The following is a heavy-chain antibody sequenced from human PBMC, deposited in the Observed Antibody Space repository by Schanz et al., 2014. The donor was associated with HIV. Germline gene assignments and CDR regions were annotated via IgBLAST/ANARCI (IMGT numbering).Heavy chain of an antibody. J-gene: IGHJ6*02. D-gene: IGHD2-21*02. CDR3: ARGYCGADCSHFYYYGTDI. CDR1: GGTFNNSA. Sequence: QVHLVQSGAAVTQPGSSVTVSCKASGGTFNNSAINWVRQAPGQGLEWMGQVIPMFGTANFAQRFQGRVTITADESTSTAYMELSGLRSQDTAVYYCARGYCGADCSHFYYYGTDIWGQGTTVTVSS. V-gene: IGHV1-69*01. CDR2: VIPMFGTA.